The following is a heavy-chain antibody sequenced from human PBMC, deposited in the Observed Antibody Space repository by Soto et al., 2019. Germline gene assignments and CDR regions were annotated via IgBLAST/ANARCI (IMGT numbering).Heavy chain of an antibody. CDR3: ARDLSRITIFGVVIDYYYYGMDV. D-gene: IGHD3-3*01. V-gene: IGHV1-69*13. J-gene: IGHJ6*02. Sequence: SVKVSCKASGGTFSSYAISWVRQAPGQGLEWMGGIIPIFGTANYAQKFQGRVTITADESTSTAYMELSSLRSEDTAVYYCARDLSRITIFGVVIDYYYYGMDVWGQGTTVTVSS. CDR1: GGTFSSYA. CDR2: IIPIFGTA.